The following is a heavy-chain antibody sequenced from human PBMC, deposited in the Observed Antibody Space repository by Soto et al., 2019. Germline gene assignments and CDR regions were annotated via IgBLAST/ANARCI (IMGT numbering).Heavy chain of an antibody. Sequence: ASVKVSCKASGYTFTSYDINWVRQATGQGLEWMGWMNPNSGSTDYAQKFQGWVTMTRDTSISTAYMELSRLRSDDTAVYYCACARGDYYYYGMDVWGQGTTVTVSS. D-gene: IGHD3-16*01. CDR3: ACARGDYYYYGMDV. CDR2: MNPNSGST. CDR1: GYTFTSYD. V-gene: IGHV1-2*04. J-gene: IGHJ6*02.